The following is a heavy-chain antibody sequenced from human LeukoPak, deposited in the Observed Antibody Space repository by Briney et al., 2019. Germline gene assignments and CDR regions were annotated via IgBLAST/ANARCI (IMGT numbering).Heavy chain of an antibody. CDR1: GFTFSSYA. CDR3: ARDRGWIQLWPPPAAPDY. J-gene: IGHJ4*02. D-gene: IGHD5-18*01. Sequence: GGSLRLSCAASGFTFSSYAMHWVRQAPGKGLEWVAVISYDGSNKYYADSVKGRFTISRDNSKNTLYLQMNSLRAEDTAVYYCARDRGWIQLWPPPAAPDYWGQGTLVTVSS. CDR2: ISYDGSNK. V-gene: IGHV3-30*04.